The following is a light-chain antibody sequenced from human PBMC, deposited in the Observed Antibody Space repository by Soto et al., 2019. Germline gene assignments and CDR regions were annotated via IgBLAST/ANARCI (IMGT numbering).Light chain of an antibody. CDR3: QQYNNWPIT. CDR1: QTVNSK. V-gene: IGKV3-15*01. Sequence: EIVMTQSPATLSVTPGERATLSCRAGQTVNSKLAWYQQKPGQAPRLLIYGASTRATGIPARFSGSGSGTEFTLTISSLQSEDFAVYYCQQYNNWPITFGQGTRLEI. CDR2: GAS. J-gene: IGKJ5*01.